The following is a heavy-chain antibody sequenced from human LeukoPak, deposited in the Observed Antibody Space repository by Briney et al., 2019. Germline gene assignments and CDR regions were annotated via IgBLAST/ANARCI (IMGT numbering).Heavy chain of an antibody. J-gene: IGHJ4*02. Sequence: SETLSLTWTVSGGSISSYYWSWIRQPPGKGLEWIGSIYNSGRTFYNPSLRSRVTISVDTSKNQFSLKLSSVAAADTAVYYCARHPNSWGQGTLVTVS. V-gene: IGHV4-59*05. CDR2: IYNSGRT. CDR3: ARHPNS. CDR1: GGSISSYY.